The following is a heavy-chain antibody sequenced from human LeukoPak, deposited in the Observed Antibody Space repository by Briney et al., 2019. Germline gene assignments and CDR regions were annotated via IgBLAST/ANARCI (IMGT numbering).Heavy chain of an antibody. CDR1: YGSISAYY. CDR3: ARSSHAGVNFDS. V-gene: IGHV4-4*07. CDR2: VHIDGST. J-gene: IGHJ4*02. D-gene: IGHD2-8*01. Sequence: PSETLSLTCTVSYGSISAYYWSWIRRPAGRGLEWIGRVHIDGSTNYNPSLKSRLTMSLDTSKNQFSLTLNSLTAADTAVYYCARSSHAGVNFDSWGQGMLVTVSS.